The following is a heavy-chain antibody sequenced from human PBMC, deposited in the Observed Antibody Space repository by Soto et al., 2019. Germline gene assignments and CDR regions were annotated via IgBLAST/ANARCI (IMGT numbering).Heavy chain of an antibody. D-gene: IGHD3-10*01. CDR2: IIPYIATV. V-gene: IGHV1-69*13. J-gene: IGHJ6*02. CDR3: ARHRPYFGSGSYYYGMDV. Sequence: SGKVSCKASGGSFSSYAISWVRQAPGQGLDWMGGIIPYIATVNFAQKFQDRVTISADEYTNTVYMELSSLRSEDTAVYFCARHRPYFGSGSYYYGMDVWGQGTTVTVSS. CDR1: GGSFSSYA.